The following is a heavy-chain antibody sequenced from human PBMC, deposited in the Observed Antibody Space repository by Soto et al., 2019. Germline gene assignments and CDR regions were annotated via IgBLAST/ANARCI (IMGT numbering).Heavy chain of an antibody. D-gene: IGHD2-2*01. V-gene: IGHV1-69*04. Sequence: SVKVSCKASGGTFSSYTISWVRQAPGQGLEWMGRIIPILGIANYAQKFQGRVTITADKSMSTAYMELSSLRSEDTAVYYCARERRWYQQLGEVNWFDPWGQGTLVTVSS. J-gene: IGHJ5*02. CDR2: IIPILGIA. CDR3: ARERRWYQQLGEVNWFDP. CDR1: GGTFSSYT.